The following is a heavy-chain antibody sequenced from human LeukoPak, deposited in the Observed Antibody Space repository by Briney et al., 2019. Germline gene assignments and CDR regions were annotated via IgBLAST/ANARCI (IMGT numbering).Heavy chain of an antibody. Sequence: GASVKVSCTASGYTFTSYYMHWVRPAPGQGLEWMGIINPSGGSTSYAQKFQGRVTMTRDTSTSTVYMELSSLRSEDTAVYYCARDLEYYDILTAVDPYYGMDVWGQGTTVTVSS. J-gene: IGHJ6*02. V-gene: IGHV1-46*01. D-gene: IGHD3-9*01. CDR1: GYTFTSYY. CDR2: INPSGGST. CDR3: ARDLEYYDILTAVDPYYGMDV.